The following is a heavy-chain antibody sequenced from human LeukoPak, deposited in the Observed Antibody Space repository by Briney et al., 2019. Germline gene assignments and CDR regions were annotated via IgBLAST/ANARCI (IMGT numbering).Heavy chain of an antibody. CDR3: AKAGYSYGIPFFDY. Sequence: GGSLRLSCAASGFTFSSYAMIWVRQAPGKGLEWVSTTSGSGGSSYYADYVKGRFTISRDNSKNTLYLQMNSLRAEDTAVYYCAKAGYSYGIPFFDYWGQGTLVTVSS. D-gene: IGHD5-18*01. CDR1: GFTFSSYA. J-gene: IGHJ4*02. CDR2: TSGSGGSS. V-gene: IGHV3-23*01.